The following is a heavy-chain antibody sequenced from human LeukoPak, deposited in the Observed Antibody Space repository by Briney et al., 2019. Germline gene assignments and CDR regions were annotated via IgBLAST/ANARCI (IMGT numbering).Heavy chain of an antibody. J-gene: IGHJ6*02. CDR1: GYTFSSYY. V-gene: IGHV1-46*01. CDR3: ARAAAGYSMDV. D-gene: IGHD1-14*01. Sequence: GASVQVSCKASGYTFSSYYMHWVRQAPGQGLEWMGIIYPSDGGATYAQRFQGRVTMTRDTSTSTLYMELSSLRSEDTAMYYCARAAAGYSMDVWGQGTTVTVSS. CDR2: IYPSDGGA.